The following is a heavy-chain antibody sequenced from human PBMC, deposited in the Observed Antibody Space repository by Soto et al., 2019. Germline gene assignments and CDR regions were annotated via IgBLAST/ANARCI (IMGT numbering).Heavy chain of an antibody. V-gene: IGHV1-2*02. J-gene: IGHJ6*02. CDR2: INPNSGGT. D-gene: IGHD2-2*02. CDR1: GYTFTGYY. Sequence: VASVKVSCKASGYTFTGYYMHWVRQAPGQGLERMGWINPNSGGTNYAQKFQGRVTMTRDTSISTAYMELSRLRSDDTAVYYCARVVPDAISGDHEVRYYYYGMDVWGQGTTVTVSS. CDR3: ARVVPDAISGDHEVRYYYYGMDV.